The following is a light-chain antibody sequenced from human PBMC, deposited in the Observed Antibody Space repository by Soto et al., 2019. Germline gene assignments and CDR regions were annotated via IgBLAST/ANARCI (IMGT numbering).Light chain of an antibody. Sequence: QSALTQSSSASASLGSSVKLTCTLSSGHSSYIIAWHQQQPGKAPRYLMKLEGSGSYNKGSGVPDRFSGSSSEADRYLTISNLQSEDEADYYCETWDNNTHVVFGGGTKLTVL. CDR1: SGHSSYI. J-gene: IGLJ2*01. CDR3: ETWDNNTHVV. CDR2: LEGSGSY. V-gene: IGLV4-60*03.